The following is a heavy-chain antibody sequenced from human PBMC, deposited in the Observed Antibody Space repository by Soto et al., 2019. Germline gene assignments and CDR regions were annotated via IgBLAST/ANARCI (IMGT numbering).Heavy chain of an antibody. D-gene: IGHD3-10*01. CDR2: IYYSGSA. Sequence: QLQLQESGPGLVKPSETLSLTCTVSGGSINNSSFYWGWVRQPPGKRLEWIGSIYYSGSAYYNPSLNSRLTISVDTSKNQFSLKLSSVTAADTAVYFCARRPLVRGIIPYYFDSWGQGTLVTVSS. CDR1: GGSINNSSFY. CDR3: ARRPLVRGIIPYYFDS. J-gene: IGHJ4*02. V-gene: IGHV4-39*01.